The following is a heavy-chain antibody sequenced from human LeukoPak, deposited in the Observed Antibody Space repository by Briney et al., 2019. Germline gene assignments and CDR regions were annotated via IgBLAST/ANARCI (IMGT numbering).Heavy chain of an antibody. V-gene: IGHV3-23*01. Sequence: GSLRFSCAASGFTFSSYAMSWVRQAPGKGLEWVSGIGYTGDSTHYADSVKGRFTISRDNSRSTLYLQMNSLRAEDTAVYYCAKDRGALVDTGTLNYWGQGTLVTVSS. D-gene: IGHD5-18*01. CDR3: AKDRGALVDTGTLNY. CDR1: GFTFSSYA. CDR2: IGYTGDST. J-gene: IGHJ4*02.